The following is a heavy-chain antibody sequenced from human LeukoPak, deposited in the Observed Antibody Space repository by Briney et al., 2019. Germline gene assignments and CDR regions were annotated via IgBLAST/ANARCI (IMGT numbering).Heavy chain of an antibody. CDR3: AREVAVADDY. D-gene: IGHD6-19*01. CDR1: GFTFSTHW. V-gene: IGHV3-74*01. CDR2: ISNDVIST. J-gene: IGHJ4*02. Sequence: GGSLRLSCEASGFTFSTHWMHWVRQVPGKGLVWISRISNDVISTISTSYADSVKGRFTISRDNAKNTLYLQMNSLIAEDTAVYYCAREVAVADDYWGQGTLVTVSS.